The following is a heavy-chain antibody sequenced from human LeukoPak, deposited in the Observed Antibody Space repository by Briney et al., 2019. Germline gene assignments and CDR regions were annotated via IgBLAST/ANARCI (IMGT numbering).Heavy chain of an antibody. V-gene: IGHV4-31*03. CDR1: GGSISSGGYY. CDR3: ARVGPQYDFWSGSTLHYFDY. J-gene: IGHJ4*02. Sequence: SETLSLTCTVSGGSISSGGYYWSWIRQHPGKGLEWIGYIYYSGSTYYNPSLKSRVTISVDTSKNQFSLKLSSVTAADTAVYYCARVGPQYDFWSGSTLHYFDYWGQGTLVTVSS. CDR2: IYYSGST. D-gene: IGHD3-3*01.